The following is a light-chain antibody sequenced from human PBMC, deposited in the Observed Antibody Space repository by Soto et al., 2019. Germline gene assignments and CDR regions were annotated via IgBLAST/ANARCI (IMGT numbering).Light chain of an antibody. V-gene: IGLV1-40*01. Sequence: QSVLTQPPSVSGAPGQRVTISCTGSSXNIGAGYDVHWYQQLPGTAPKLLIYGNSNRPSGVPDRFSGSKSGTSASLAITGLQAEDEADYYCQSYDSRLSGSFYVFGTGTKVTVL. CDR1: SXNIGAGYD. CDR2: GNS. CDR3: QSYDSRLSGSFYV. J-gene: IGLJ1*01.